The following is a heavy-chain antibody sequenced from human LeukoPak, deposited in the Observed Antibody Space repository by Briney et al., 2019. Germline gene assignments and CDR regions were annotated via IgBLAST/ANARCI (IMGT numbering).Heavy chain of an antibody. Sequence: SETLSLTCTVSGGSVSSYYWSWIRQPPGKGLEWIGYIYYSGSTYYNPSLKSRVTISVDTSKNQFSLKLSSVTAADTAVYYCASVYGDYDPSFDYWGQGTLVTVSS. V-gene: IGHV4-59*06. J-gene: IGHJ4*02. CDR1: GGSVSSYY. D-gene: IGHD4-17*01. CDR2: IYYSGST. CDR3: ASVYGDYDPSFDY.